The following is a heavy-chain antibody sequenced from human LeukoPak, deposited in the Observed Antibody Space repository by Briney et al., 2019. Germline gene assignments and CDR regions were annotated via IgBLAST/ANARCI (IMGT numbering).Heavy chain of an antibody. J-gene: IGHJ4*02. V-gene: IGHV1-69*04. Sequence: SVKVSCKASGGTFSSYAISWVRQAPGQGLEWMGRIVPILGIANYAQKFQGRVTITADKSTSTAYMELSSLRSEDTAVYYCARDLDYNSSGYLPGFDYWGQGTLVTVFS. D-gene: IGHD3-22*01. CDR1: GGTFSSYA. CDR2: IVPILGIA. CDR3: ARDLDYNSSGYLPGFDY.